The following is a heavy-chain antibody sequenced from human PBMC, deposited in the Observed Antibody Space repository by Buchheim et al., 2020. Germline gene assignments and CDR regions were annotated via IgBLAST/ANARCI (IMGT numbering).Heavy chain of an antibody. V-gene: IGHV3-7*01. D-gene: IGHD6-6*01. CDR2: IKQDGSEK. Sequence: QLVESGGGLVHPGGSLRLSCAASGFTFTTSWMTWVRQAPGKGLEWVANIKQDGSEKYYVDSVKGRFTISRDNPKNSMYLQMNSLRADDTAVYYWARDRIVEYSSSSTYGWFDTWGQGTL. CDR1: GFTFTTSW. J-gene: IGHJ5*02. CDR3: ARDRIVEYSSSSTYGWFDT.